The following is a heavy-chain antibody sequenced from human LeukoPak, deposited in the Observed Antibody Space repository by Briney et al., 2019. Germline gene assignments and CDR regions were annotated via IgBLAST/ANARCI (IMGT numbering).Heavy chain of an antibody. CDR2: ISYDGRNT. V-gene: IGHV3-30*18. J-gene: IGHJ5*02. CDR3: AKGSGINHYHWIDP. D-gene: IGHD1-14*01. Sequence: QPGRSLRLSCAASGFTFSTYGMHWVRQAPRKGLEWVAVISYDGRNTYYADSVKGRFTISRDNSKNTLYLQMDSLRAEDTALYYCAKGSGINHYHWIDPWGQGTLVTVSS. CDR1: GFTFSTYG.